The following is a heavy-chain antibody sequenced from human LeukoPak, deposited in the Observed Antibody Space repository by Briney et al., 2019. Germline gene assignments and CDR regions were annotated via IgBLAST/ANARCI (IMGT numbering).Heavy chain of an antibody. J-gene: IGHJ4*02. Sequence: GGSLRLSCAASGFSFKDYYYSWIRQAPGKGLEWVSFINVNGGAMYYADFVKGRFTISRQNAQNSVYLEMNSLRDEDTAVYYCARGPRILAAGSYFFDYWGQGSLVTVTS. CDR1: GFSFKDYY. CDR3: ARGPRILAAGSYFFDY. D-gene: IGHD6-13*01. V-gene: IGHV3-11*01. CDR2: INVNGGAM.